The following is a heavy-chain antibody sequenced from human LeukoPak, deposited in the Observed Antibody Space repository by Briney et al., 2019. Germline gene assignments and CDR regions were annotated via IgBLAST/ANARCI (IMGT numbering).Heavy chain of an antibody. Sequence: GGSLRLSCAASGFTFSSYSMNWVRQAPGKGLELVSYISSSSSTIYYADSVKGRFTISRDNAKNSLYLQMNSLRDEDTAVYYCARRSQMTGYYNYYYYGMDVWGQGTTVTVSS. CDR2: ISSSSSTI. V-gene: IGHV3-48*02. J-gene: IGHJ6*02. D-gene: IGHD3-9*01. CDR3: ARRSQMTGYYNYYYYGMDV. CDR1: GFTFSSYS.